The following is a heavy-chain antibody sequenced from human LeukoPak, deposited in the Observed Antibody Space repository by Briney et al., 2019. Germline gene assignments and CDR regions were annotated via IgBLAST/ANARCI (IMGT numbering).Heavy chain of an antibody. V-gene: IGHV1-18*01. Sequence: ASVKVSCKASGYTFTSYGISWVRQAPGQGLEWMGWISAYNGNTNYAQKLQGRVTMTTDTSTSTAYMELRSLRSDDTAVYYCARSGDSGSYAYYYYYMDVWGKGTTVTVSS. CDR3: ARSGDSGSYAYYYYYMDV. D-gene: IGHD1-26*01. CDR2: ISAYNGNT. CDR1: GYTFTSYG. J-gene: IGHJ6*03.